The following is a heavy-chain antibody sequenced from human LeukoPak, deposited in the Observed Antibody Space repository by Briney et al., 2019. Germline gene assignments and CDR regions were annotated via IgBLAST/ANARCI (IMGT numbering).Heavy chain of an antibody. CDR3: AREVDAAAAYNWFDP. J-gene: IGHJ5*02. CDR1: GGSIAGSSYY. Sequence: SETLSLTCTVSGGSIAGSSYYWVWIRQPPGNGLEWIGTIYYSGSTYYNPSLKSRVTISVDTSKNQFSLRLSSVTAADTAVYYCAREVDAAAAYNWFDPWGQGTLVTVSS. CDR2: IYYSGST. V-gene: IGHV4-39*07. D-gene: IGHD2-2*01.